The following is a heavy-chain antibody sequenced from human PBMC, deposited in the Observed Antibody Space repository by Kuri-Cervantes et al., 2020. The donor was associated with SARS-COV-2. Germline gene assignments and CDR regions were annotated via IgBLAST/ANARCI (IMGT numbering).Heavy chain of an antibody. CDR1: GGSISSDY. CDR2: IYYSGST. V-gene: IGHV4-59*01. CDR3: AHLEGYYDSSGYYDY. J-gene: IGHJ4*02. Sequence: GSLRLSCTVSGGSISSDYWSWIRQPPGKGLEWIGYIYYSGSTNYNPSLKSRVTISVDTSKNQFPLKLSSVTAADTAVYYCAHLEGYYDSSGYYDYWGQGTLVTVSS. D-gene: IGHD3-22*01.